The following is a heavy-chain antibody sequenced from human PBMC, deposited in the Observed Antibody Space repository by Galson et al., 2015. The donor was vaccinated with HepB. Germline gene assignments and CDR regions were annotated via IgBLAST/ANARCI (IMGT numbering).Heavy chain of an antibody. CDR3: ASGHSKRNWFDP. J-gene: IGHJ5*02. CDR2: IIPIFGTT. CDR1: GGTFSTYA. Sequence: SVKVSCKASGGTFSTYAISWVRQAPGQGLEWMGGIIPIFGTTGYAQKFQGRITIAADESTGTAYMELISLTSEDTAVYYCASGHSKRNWFDPWGQGTLVTVSS. D-gene: IGHD4-11*01. V-gene: IGHV1-69*13.